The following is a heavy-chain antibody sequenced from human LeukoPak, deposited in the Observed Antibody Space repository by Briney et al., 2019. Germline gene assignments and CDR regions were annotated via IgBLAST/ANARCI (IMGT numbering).Heavy chain of an antibody. CDR3: AKDSLGGPTHYYYGVDV. J-gene: IGHJ6*02. V-gene: IGHV3-43*02. CDR2: ISGDGRST. Sequence: GGSLRLSCAASGFTFDDYAMHWVRQPPGKGLEWVSLISGDGRSTFYADSFKGRFTISRDISKNSLYLQMNSLTTEDTALYYCAKDSLGGPTHYYYGVDVWGQGTTVTVSS. CDR1: GFTFDDYA. D-gene: IGHD3-16*01.